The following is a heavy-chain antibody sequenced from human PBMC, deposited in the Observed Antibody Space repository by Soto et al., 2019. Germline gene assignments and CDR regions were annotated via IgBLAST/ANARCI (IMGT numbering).Heavy chain of an antibody. Sequence: GVSLRLSCAASGFTFSSYAMHWVRQAPGKGLEWVAVISYDGSNKYYADSVKGRFTISRDNSKNTLYLQMNSLRAEDTAVYYCEREDCRSTSCSHYYYYGMDVWGQGTTVTVSS. CDR3: EREDCRSTSCSHYYYYGMDV. CDR1: GFTFSSYA. J-gene: IGHJ6*02. CDR2: ISYDGSNK. D-gene: IGHD2-2*01. V-gene: IGHV3-30-3*01.